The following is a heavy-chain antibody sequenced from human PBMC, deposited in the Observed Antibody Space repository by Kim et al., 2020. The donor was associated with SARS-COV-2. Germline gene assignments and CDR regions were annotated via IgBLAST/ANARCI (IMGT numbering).Heavy chain of an antibody. Sequence: GGSLRLSCAASGFTFSNYAMSWVRQAPGKGLEWVSYIRGGGAVTHYAGSVKGRYTISRDNFKNTLYLQVDSLRAEDTAVYYCAKCHSDWGNDAFDIWG. J-gene: IGHJ3*02. CDR2: IRGGGAVT. D-gene: IGHD3-16*01. CDR3: AKCHSDWGNDAFDI. V-gene: IGHV3-23*01. CDR1: GFTFSNYA.